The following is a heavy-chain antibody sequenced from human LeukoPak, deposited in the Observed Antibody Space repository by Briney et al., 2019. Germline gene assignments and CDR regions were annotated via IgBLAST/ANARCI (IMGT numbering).Heavy chain of an antibody. Sequence: GGSLRLSCAASGFTFSSYAMSWVRQAPGKGLEWVSAISGSGGSTYYADSVKGRFTISRDNSKNTLYLQMNSLRAEDTAVYYCAKDHRVWFGEFHNWFDPWGQGTLDTVSS. D-gene: IGHD3-10*01. V-gene: IGHV3-23*01. CDR2: ISGSGGST. CDR3: AKDHRVWFGEFHNWFDP. CDR1: GFTFSSYA. J-gene: IGHJ5*02.